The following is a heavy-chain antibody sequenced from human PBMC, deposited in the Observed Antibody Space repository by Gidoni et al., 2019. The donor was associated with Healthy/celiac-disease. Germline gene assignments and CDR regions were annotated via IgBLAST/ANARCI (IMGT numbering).Heavy chain of an antibody. D-gene: IGHD6-13*01. V-gene: IGHV4-34*01. J-gene: IGHJ4*02. CDR1: GGPFSGYY. CDR3: ARSVSSSWYGYFDY. Sequence: QVQLQQWGAGLLKPSETLSLTCAVYGGPFSGYYWSWIRQPPGKGLEWIGEINHSGSTNYNPSLKSRVTISVDTSKNQFSLKLSSVTAADTAVYYCARSVSSSWYGYFDYWGQGTLVTVSS. CDR2: INHSGST.